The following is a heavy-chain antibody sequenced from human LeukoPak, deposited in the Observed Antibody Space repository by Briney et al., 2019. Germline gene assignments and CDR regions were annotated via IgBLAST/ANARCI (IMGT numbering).Heavy chain of an antibody. Sequence: GGSLRLSCAASGFTFSTSWMHWVRQAPGKGLVWVSHINRDGSRTTYADSVKGRFTISRDNAKNTVYLQMNSLRAEDTALYFCVRSLTGTDDYWGQGTLVTVSS. CDR2: INRDGSRT. V-gene: IGHV3-74*01. CDR1: GFTFSTSW. CDR3: VRSLTGTDDY. J-gene: IGHJ4*02. D-gene: IGHD3-9*01.